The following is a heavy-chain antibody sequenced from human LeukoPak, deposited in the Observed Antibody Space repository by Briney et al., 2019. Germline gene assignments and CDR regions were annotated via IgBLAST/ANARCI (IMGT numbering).Heavy chain of an antibody. D-gene: IGHD2-8*02. CDR3: ATHSSPSGTGY. CDR2: IYYSGST. V-gene: IGHV4-59*01. CDR1: GDSIRSYS. J-gene: IGHJ4*02. Sequence: SETLSLTCTVSGDSIRSYSWSWIRQLPTKGLEWIGNIYYSGSTNYNPSLKTRVLISIDTSKNQFSLKLTSVTAADTAVYYCATHSSPSGTGYWGQGTLVTVSS.